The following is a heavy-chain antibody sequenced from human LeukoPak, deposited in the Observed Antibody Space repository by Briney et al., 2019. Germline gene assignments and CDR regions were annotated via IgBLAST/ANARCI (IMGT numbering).Heavy chain of an antibody. CDR1: GFTFSSYE. D-gene: IGHD3-16*01. V-gene: IGHV3-48*03. CDR3: ARLYSYGRAYYYYMDV. CDR2: ISSSGSTI. Sequence: GGSLRLSCAASGFTFSSYEMNWVRQAPGKGLEWVSYISSSGSTIYYADSVKGRFTISRDNAKNSLYLQMNSLRAEDTAVYYCARLYSYGRAYYYYMDVWGKGTTVTISS. J-gene: IGHJ6*03.